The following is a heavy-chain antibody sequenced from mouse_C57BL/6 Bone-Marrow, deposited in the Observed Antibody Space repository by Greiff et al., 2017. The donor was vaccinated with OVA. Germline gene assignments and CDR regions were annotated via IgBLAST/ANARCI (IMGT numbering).Heavy chain of an antibody. CDR2: IRSKSNNYAT. D-gene: IGHD2-4*01. CDR1: GFSFNTYA. CDR3: VRPYDYESIAY. V-gene: IGHV10-1*01. J-gene: IGHJ3*01. Sequence: DVMLVESGGGLVQPKGSLKLSCAASGFSFNTYAMNWVRQAPGKGLEWVARIRSKSNNYATYYADSVKDRFTISRDDSESMLYLQMNNLKTEDTAMYYCVRPYDYESIAYWGQGTLVTVSA.